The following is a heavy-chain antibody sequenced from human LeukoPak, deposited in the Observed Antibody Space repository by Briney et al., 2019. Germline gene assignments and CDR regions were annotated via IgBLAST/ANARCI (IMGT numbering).Heavy chain of an antibody. V-gene: IGHV3-7*01. Sequence: PGGSLRLSCAASGFTFSSYWMSWVRQAPGKGLEWVANIKQDGSEKYYVDSVKGRFTISRDNAKNSLYLQMNSLRAEDTAVYYYARDHHYYDSSGYLDYWGQGTLVTVSS. CDR2: IKQDGSEK. D-gene: IGHD3-22*01. CDR3: ARDHHYYDSSGYLDY. J-gene: IGHJ4*02. CDR1: GFTFSSYW.